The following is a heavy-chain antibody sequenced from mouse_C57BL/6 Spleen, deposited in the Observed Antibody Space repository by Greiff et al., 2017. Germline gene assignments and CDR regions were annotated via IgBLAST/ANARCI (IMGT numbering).Heavy chain of an antibody. J-gene: IGHJ1*03. CDR3: ARGEDYGSSPYWYFDV. D-gene: IGHD1-1*01. CDR1: GFTFSSYA. V-gene: IGHV5-4*01. CDR2: ISDGGSYT. Sequence: VQLKESGGGLVKPGGSLKLSCAASGFTFSSYAMSWVRQTPEKRLEWVATISDGGSYTYYPDNVKGRFTISRDNAKNNLYLQMSHLKSEDTAMYYCARGEDYGSSPYWYFDVWGTGTTVTVSS.